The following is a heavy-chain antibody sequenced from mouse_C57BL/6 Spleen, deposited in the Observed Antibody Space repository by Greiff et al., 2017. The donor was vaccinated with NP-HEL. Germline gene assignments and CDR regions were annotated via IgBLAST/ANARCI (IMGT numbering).Heavy chain of an antibody. CDR2: INPSNGGT. CDR3: ARQRTVVATKYFDV. CDR1: GYTFTSYW. V-gene: IGHV1-53*01. J-gene: IGHJ1*03. Sequence: VQLQQSGTELVKPGASVKLSCKASGYTFTSYWMHWVKQRPGQGLEWIGNINPSNGGTNYNEKFKSKATLTVDKSSSTAYMQLSSLTSEDSAVYYCARQRTVVATKYFDVWGTGTTVTVSS. D-gene: IGHD1-1*01.